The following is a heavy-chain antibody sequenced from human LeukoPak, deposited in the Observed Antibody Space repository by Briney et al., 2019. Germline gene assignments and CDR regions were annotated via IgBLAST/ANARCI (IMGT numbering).Heavy chain of an antibody. V-gene: IGHV3-23*01. D-gene: IGHD6-13*01. CDR1: GFTFSSYA. CDR2: ISGSGGST. CDR3: ASYMAAAGRGFDY. J-gene: IGHJ4*02. Sequence: GGSLRLSCAASGFTFSSYAMSWVRQAPGKGLEWVSGISGSGGSTYYADSVKGRFTISRDNSKNTLYLQMNSLRAEDTAVYYCASYMAAAGRGFDYWGQGTLVTVSS.